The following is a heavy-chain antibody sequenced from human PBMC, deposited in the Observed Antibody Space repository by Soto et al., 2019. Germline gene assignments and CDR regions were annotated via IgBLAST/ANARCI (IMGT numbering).Heavy chain of an antibody. J-gene: IGHJ4*02. CDR3: AKDWVGGSNKYCFEY. CDR1: GFTFRDYG. D-gene: IGHD1-26*01. CDR2: ISHHGLKE. V-gene: IGHV3-30*18. Sequence: PGGSLRLSCVASGFTFRDYGMHWVRQAPGKGLEWVAGISHHGLKEHYADSVKGRFTISRDNSKKTVYLQLNSLRGDDTAVYYCAKDWVGGSNKYCFEYWGQRTLVPVSS.